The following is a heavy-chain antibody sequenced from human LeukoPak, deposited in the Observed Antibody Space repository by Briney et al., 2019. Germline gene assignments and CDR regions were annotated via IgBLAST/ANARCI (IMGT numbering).Heavy chain of an antibody. D-gene: IGHD2-2*02. Sequence: PGGSLRLSCAASGLTFRSYWMHWVRQAPGKGLVWVSRINSDGSITSDADSVKGRFTISRDNAKNSLYLQMNSLRDEDTAVYYCARDTIYCFDYWGQGTLVTVSS. CDR2: INSDGSIT. CDR1: GLTFRSYW. J-gene: IGHJ4*02. V-gene: IGHV3-74*01. CDR3: ARDTIYCFDY.